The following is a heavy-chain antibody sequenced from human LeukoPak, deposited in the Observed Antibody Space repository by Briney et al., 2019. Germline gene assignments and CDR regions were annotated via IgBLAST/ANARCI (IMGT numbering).Heavy chain of an antibody. CDR3: ARLRHYYDSTGYPLYFFDY. J-gene: IGHJ4*02. V-gene: IGHV4-4*09. CDR1: GASISSYY. D-gene: IGHD3-22*01. Sequence: SETLSLTCTVSGASISSYYWSWIRQPPGKGLEWIGYIYSSGNTDYNPSLKSRVTLSVDTSKSQFSLKLSSVTAADTAVYYCARLRHYYDSTGYPLYFFDYWGQGTLVTVSS. CDR2: IYSSGNT.